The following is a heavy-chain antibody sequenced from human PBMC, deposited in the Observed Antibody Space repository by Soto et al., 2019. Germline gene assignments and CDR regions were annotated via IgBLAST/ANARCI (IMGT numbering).Heavy chain of an antibody. D-gene: IGHD1-7*01. J-gene: IGHJ5*02. CDR2: IWYDGSNK. V-gene: IGHV3-33*01. CDR1: GFTFSSYG. CDR3: ARSPKGLELLGWFDP. Sequence: QVQLVESGGGVVQPGRSLRLSCAASGFTFSSYGMHWVRQAPGKGLEWVAVIWYDGSNKYYADSVKGRFTISRDNSKNTLYLQMNSLRAEDTAVYYCARSPKGLELLGWFDPWGQGTLVTVSS.